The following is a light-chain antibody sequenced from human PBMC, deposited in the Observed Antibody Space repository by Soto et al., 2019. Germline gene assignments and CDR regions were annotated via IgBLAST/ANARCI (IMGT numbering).Light chain of an antibody. CDR3: QSYDSSLSGSV. J-gene: IGLJ2*01. V-gene: IGLV1-40*01. CDR2: GNS. Sequence: QSVLTQPPSVSGAPGQRVTISCTGSSSNIGAGYDVHWYQQLPGTAPKLLIYGNSNRPSGVPDRFYGSKSGTSASLAITGLQAEDEAEYYCQSYDSSLSGSVFGGGTKLTVL. CDR1: SSNIGAGYD.